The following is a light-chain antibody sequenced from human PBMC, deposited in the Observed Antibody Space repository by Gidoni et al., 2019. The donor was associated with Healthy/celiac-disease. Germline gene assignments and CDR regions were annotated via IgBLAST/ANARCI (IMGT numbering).Light chain of an antibody. CDR2: DAS. Sequence: DIQLPQSPSSLSASVGDRVTITCPASQDISNYLNWYQQNPGKAPKLLSYDASNLETGVPSRFSGSGSWTDFTCTISSLQPEEIATYYWQQYDNLPSITFGQGTRLEIK. CDR3: QQYDNLPSIT. CDR1: QDISNY. J-gene: IGKJ5*01. V-gene: IGKV1-33*01.